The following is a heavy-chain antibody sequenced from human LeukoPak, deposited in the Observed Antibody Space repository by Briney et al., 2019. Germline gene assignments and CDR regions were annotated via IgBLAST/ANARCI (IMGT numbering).Heavy chain of an antibody. V-gene: IGHV3-30*01. CDR3: ARDNSMEWLLYGAFDY. CDR2: ISYDGSNK. Sequence: PGRSLRLSCAASGVIFSSYAMHWVRQAPGKGLEWVALISYDGSNKYYADSVKGRFTISRDNSKNTLYLQMNSLRAEDTAVYYCARDNSMEWLLYGAFDYWGQGTLVTVSS. CDR1: GVIFSSYA. D-gene: IGHD3-3*01. J-gene: IGHJ4*02.